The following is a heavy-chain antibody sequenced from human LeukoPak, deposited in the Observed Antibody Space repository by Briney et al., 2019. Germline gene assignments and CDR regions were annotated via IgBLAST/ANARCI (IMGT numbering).Heavy chain of an antibody. V-gene: IGHV3-9*01. CDR1: GFTFDDYA. D-gene: IGHD4-17*01. J-gene: IGHJ4*02. CDR2: ISWTSDTI. CDR3: ARDRSYGDYVYDY. Sequence: GGSLRLSCAASGFTFDDYAMHWVRQVPGKGLEWVSGISWTSDTIAYADSVKGRFTISRDNAKNSLYLQMNSLRAEDTAVYYCARDRSYGDYVYDYWGQGTLVTVSS.